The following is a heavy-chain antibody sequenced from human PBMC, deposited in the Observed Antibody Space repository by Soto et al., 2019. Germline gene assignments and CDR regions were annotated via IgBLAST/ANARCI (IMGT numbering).Heavy chain of an antibody. CDR3: ARDRIAARSYGMDV. CDR1: GFTFSSYS. Sequence: EVQLVESGGGLVKPGGSLRLSCAASGFTFSSYSMNWVRQAPGKGLEWVSSIGSSSSYIYYADSVKGRFTISRDNAKNSLYLQMNSLRAEDTAVYYCARDRIAARSYGMDVWGQGTTVTVSS. J-gene: IGHJ6*02. D-gene: IGHD6-6*01. CDR2: IGSSSSYI. V-gene: IGHV3-21*01.